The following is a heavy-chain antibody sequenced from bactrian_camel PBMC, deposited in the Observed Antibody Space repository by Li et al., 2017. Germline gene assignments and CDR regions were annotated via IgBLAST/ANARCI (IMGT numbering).Heavy chain of an antibody. J-gene: IGHJ4*01. CDR1: GVTYRTYF. Sequence: VQLVESGGGSVQAGGSLRLSCAATGVTYRTYFTAWFRQAPGKEREGVAVIHSEGHYTRYADSVKGRFTLSQDNAKKTVYLQMSDLKPEDSAMYYCAADRDVNVPPSLALDSGRYNNWGQGTQVTVS. CDR2: IHSEGHYT. V-gene: IGHV3S6*01. CDR3: AADRDVNVPPSLALDSGRYNN.